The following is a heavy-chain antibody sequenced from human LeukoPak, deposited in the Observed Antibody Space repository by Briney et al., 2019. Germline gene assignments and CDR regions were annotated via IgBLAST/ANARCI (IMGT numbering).Heavy chain of an antibody. CDR1: GYTFTSYG. V-gene: IGHV1-18*01. CDR2: IRAYNGNT. J-gene: IGHJ3*02. Sequence: ASVKVSCKASGYTFTSYGISWVRQAPGQGLEWMGWIRAYNGNTNYAQKLQGRVTMTTDTSTSTAYMELRSLRSDDTAVCYCARDPLAIFGVERDAFDIWGQGTMVTVSS. D-gene: IGHD3-3*01. CDR3: ARDPLAIFGVERDAFDI.